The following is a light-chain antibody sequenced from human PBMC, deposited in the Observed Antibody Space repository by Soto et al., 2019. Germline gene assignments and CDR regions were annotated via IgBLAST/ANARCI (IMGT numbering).Light chain of an antibody. CDR1: QSVSSY. Sequence: EIVLTQSPATLSLSPGERATLSCRASQSVSSYLAWYQQKPGQAPRLLIYDASNRATCIPARFSGSGSGTDVPLTISSLEPEDFAVYYCQQRSDWPPVTFGQGTRLDIK. CDR3: QQRSDWPPVT. V-gene: IGKV3-11*01. J-gene: IGKJ5*01. CDR2: DAS.